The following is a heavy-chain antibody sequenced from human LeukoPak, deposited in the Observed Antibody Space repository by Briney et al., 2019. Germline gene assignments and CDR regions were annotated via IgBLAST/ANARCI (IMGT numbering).Heavy chain of an antibody. D-gene: IGHD6-19*01. J-gene: IGHJ4*02. CDR1: GGTFSSYA. CDR3: ARGPVAGTGPYDY. Sequence: ASVKVSCKASGGTFSSYAISWVRQAPGQGLEWMGRIIPILGIANYAQKFQGRVTITADKSTSTAYMELSSLRSEDTAVYYCARGPVAGTGPYDYWGQGTLVTVSS. V-gene: IGHV1-69*04. CDR2: IIPILGIA.